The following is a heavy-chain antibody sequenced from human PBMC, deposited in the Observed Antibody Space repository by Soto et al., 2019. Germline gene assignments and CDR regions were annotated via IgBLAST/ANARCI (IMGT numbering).Heavy chain of an antibody. V-gene: IGHV3-30-3*01. J-gene: IGHJ4*02. D-gene: IGHD5-12*01. Sequence: QVRLEESGGGGVQAGTSLRLSCVASGFVFGANAMHWVRQAPGKGLEWVSMISHNGNRQHYADSVKGRFTVSRDNSKNTLFLQMDSLRADDTAMYYCARTVDSAYDYWGTYFDYWGQGTLVTVSS. CDR1: GFVFGANA. CDR3: ARTVDSAYDYWGTYFDY. CDR2: ISHNGNRQ.